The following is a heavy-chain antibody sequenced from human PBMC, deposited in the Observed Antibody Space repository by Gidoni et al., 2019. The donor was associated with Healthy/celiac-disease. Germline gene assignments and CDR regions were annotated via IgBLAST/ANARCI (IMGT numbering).Heavy chain of an antibody. CDR2: IKSKTDGGTT. V-gene: IGHV3-15*01. CDR3: TTDGGVVVPAATPGY. D-gene: IGHD2-2*01. CDR1: GFTFSTAW. J-gene: IGHJ4*02. Sequence: EVQLVESGGGLVKPGGSLRLSCAASGFTFSTAWMSWVRQAPGKGLEWVGRIKSKTDGGTTDYAAPVKGRFTISRDDSKNTLYLQMNSLKTEDTAVYYCTTDGGVVVPAATPGYWGQGTLVTVSS.